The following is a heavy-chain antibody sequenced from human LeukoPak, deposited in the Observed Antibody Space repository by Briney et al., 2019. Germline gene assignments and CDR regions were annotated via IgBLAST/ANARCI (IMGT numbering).Heavy chain of an antibody. J-gene: IGHJ4*02. CDR1: GYTFADYY. D-gene: IGHD6-13*01. CDR2: INPNSGGT. Sequence: ASVKVSCKASGYTFADYYLHWVRQAPGQGLEWMGFINPNSGGTDYAQKSQGRVTMTRDTSISTAYMELSSLTSDDTAIYYCARGRTPAGGRVLDGYWGQGTLVTVSS. V-gene: IGHV1-2*02. CDR3: ARGRTPAGGRVLDGY.